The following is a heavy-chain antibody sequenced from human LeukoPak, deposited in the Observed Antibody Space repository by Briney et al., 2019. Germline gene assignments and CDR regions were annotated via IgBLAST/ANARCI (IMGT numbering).Heavy chain of an antibody. CDR2: IYYSGST. J-gene: IGHJ4*02. CDR3: ARGYYDSSGYYYDFDY. V-gene: IGHV4-59*01. CDR1: GGSISSYY. D-gene: IGHD3-22*01. Sequence: SETLSLTCTVSGGSISSYYWSWIRQPPGKGLEWIGYIYYSGSTNYNPSLKSRVTISVDTSKSQFSLKLSSVTAADTAVYYCARGYYDSSGYYYDFDYWGQGTLVTVSS.